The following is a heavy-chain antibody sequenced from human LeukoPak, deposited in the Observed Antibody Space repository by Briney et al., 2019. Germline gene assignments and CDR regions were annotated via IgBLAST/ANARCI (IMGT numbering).Heavy chain of an antibody. D-gene: IGHD3-10*01. CDR1: GITLSHYG. CDR3: AKRGVVIRLILVGFHKEAYYFDS. CDR2: ISDSGGST. V-gene: IGHV3-23*01. J-gene: IGHJ4*02. Sequence: GGSLRLSCAVSGITLSHYGMSWVRQAPGKGLEWVAGISDSGGSTNYADSVKGRFTISRDNPKNTLYLQMNSLRAEDTAVYFCAKRGVVIRLILVGFHKEAYYFDSWGQGALVTVSS.